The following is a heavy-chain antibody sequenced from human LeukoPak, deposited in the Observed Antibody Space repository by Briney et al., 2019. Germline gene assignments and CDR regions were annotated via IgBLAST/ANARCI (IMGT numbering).Heavy chain of an antibody. J-gene: IGHJ4*02. CDR1: GASISSSSYY. CDR2: IYYSGST. D-gene: IGHD5-24*01. V-gene: IGHV4-39*01. Sequence: NASETLSLTSTVSGASISSSSYYWGWLRQPPGKGLEWIGSIYYSGSTYYNPSLKSRFTISVDTSKNQFSLRLSSVTAADTAVYYCARPPARDGKMGFAYWGQGTLVTVSS. CDR3: ARPPARDGKMGFAY.